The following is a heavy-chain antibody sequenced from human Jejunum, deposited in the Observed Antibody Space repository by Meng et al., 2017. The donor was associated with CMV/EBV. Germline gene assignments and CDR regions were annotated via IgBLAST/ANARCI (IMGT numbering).Heavy chain of an antibody. D-gene: IGHD4/OR15-4a*01. Sequence: QGQLVQSGAEVKKPGASVTVSCETAGYRFASYGSSWLRQAPGQGLEWMGWNSLYNGNTNYAQNLQGRVTMTTDTSTNSAYMELRNLRSDDTAVYYCARVAYGANYLDSWGQGTLVTVSS. J-gene: IGHJ4*02. V-gene: IGHV1-18*01. CDR1: GYRFASYG. CDR3: ARVAYGANYLDS. CDR2: NSLYNGNT.